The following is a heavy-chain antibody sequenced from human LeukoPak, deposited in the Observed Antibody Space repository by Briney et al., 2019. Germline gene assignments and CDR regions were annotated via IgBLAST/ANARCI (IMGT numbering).Heavy chain of an antibody. CDR2: IYYDGSS. V-gene: IGHV4-39*01. CDR3: GRQLFCRCVGECPYYNMEV. J-gene: IGHJ6*03. Sequence: SETLSLTCTASGVSINSAVYWGWIRQPPGTGLEWIGTIYYDGSSYYNPSLRSRVSIFVDLSRNQFSLQLASVTAADTAVYYCGRQLFCRCVGECPYYNMEVWGKGTTVTVSS. CDR1: GVSINSAVY. D-gene: IGHD2-21*01.